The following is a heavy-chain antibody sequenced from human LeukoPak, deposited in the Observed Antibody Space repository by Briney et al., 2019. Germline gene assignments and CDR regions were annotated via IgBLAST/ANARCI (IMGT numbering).Heavy chain of an antibody. CDR3: ARESSTDAFDI. CDR1: GYTFTGYY. D-gene: IGHD2-2*01. V-gene: IGHV1-2*02. CDR2: INPNSGGT. J-gene: IGHJ3*02. Sequence: VASVKVSCKASGYTFTGYYTHWVRQAPGQGLEWMGWINPNSGGTNYAQKFQGRVTMTRDTSISAAYMELSRLRSDDTAGYYCARESSTDAFDIWGQGTMVTVSS.